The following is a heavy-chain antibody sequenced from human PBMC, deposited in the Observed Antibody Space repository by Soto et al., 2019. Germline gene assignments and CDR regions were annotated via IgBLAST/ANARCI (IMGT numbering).Heavy chain of an antibody. V-gene: IGHV4-59*01. Sequence: TSDTLSLSCPFSGFSISDFGWSWIRQPPGKGLEWIAYVYYSGATNYNPSLKSRVTMSVDTSKKQFSLRLSSVTAADTAVYYCVSGWAFDSWGQGSPVPVSS. CDR3: VSGWAFDS. D-gene: IGHD3-10*01. CDR1: GFSISDFG. J-gene: IGHJ4*02. CDR2: VYYSGAT.